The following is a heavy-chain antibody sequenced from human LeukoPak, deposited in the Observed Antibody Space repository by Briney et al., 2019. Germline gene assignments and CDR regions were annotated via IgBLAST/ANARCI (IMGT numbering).Heavy chain of an antibody. D-gene: IGHD1-26*01. V-gene: IGHV3-48*04. CDR3: ASGGSYSYFDY. CDR1: GFTCSTTS. CDR2: ISSSGSTI. Sequence: GGSLRLSCAASGFTCSTTSMNWVRQAPGKGLEWVSYISSSGSTIYYADSVKGRFTISRDNAKNSLYLQMNSLRAEDTAVYYCASGGSYSYFDYWGQGTLVTVSS. J-gene: IGHJ4*02.